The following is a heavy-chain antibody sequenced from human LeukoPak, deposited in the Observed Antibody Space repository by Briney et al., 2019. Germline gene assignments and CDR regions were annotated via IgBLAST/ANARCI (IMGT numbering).Heavy chain of an antibody. D-gene: IGHD3-16*01. CDR2: VSDSGST. CDR1: GGSINNYY. J-gene: IGHJ3*02. V-gene: IGHV4-59*01. Sequence: SETLSLTCSVSGGSINNYYWSWIRQPPGKRLEWIGYVSDSGSTNYNPSLKSRVTISVDTSKNQFSLKLNSVTAADTAVYYCARYDRRLRRSGFDIWGQGTMVNVSS. CDR3: ARYDRRLRRSGFDI.